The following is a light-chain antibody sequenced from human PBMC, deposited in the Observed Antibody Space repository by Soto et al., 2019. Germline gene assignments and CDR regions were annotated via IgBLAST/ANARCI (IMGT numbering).Light chain of an antibody. CDR1: KLGDKY. CDR3: QAWDSSTVV. J-gene: IGLJ2*01. Sequence: SYELTQPPSVSVSPGQTASITCSGDKLGDKYACWYQQKPGQSPVLVIYQDSKRPSGIPERFSGSNSGNTATLTISGTQAMDEADYYCQAWDSSTVVFGGGTKEIVL. V-gene: IGLV3-1*01. CDR2: QDS.